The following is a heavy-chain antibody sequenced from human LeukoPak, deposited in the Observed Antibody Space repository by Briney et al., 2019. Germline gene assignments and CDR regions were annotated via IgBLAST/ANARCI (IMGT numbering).Heavy chain of an antibody. CDR1: GFMFNAYW. CDR3: ARTKTEWTLDL. CDR2: IRQDGGEI. J-gene: IGHJ2*01. D-gene: IGHD3-3*01. V-gene: IGHV3-7*01. Sequence: GGSLRLSCTGSGFMFNAYWMTWVRKAPGMGLEWVGNIRQDGGEIFYVDSVRGRFTISRDNAKNSLYLHLNSLRAEDTAVYYCARTKTEWTLDLWGRGTLVTVSS.